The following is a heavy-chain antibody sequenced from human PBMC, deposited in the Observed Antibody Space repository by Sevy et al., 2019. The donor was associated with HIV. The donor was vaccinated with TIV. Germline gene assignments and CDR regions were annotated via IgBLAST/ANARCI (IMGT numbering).Heavy chain of an antibody. CDR1: GFTFFAYT. J-gene: IGHJ6*02. CDR2: ISYDINNK. D-gene: IGHD3-3*02. V-gene: IGHV3-30-3*01. CDR3: ARDLASSGNGLDV. Sequence: GGSLRLSCAASGFTFFAYTMHWVRQAPGKGLEWLALISYDINNKYYADSVKGRFTSSRDNSKNTLYLQMNSLRPEDTTVYYCARDLASSGNGLDVWGQGTTVSVSS.